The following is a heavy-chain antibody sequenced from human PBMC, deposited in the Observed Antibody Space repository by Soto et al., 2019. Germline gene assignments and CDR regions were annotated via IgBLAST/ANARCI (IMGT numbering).Heavy chain of an antibody. CDR1: GGTFSSYA. CDR3: AREDRYYDFWSGYSGDYYYGRDV. V-gene: IGHV1-69*12. D-gene: IGHD3-3*01. Sequence: QVQLVQSGAEVKKPGSSVKVSCKASGGTFSSYAISWVQQAPGQGLEWMGGIIPIFGTANYAQKFQGRVTITADESTSTTYMELSSLRSEDTAVYYCAREDRYYDFWSGYSGDYYYGRDVWGQGTTVTVSS. J-gene: IGHJ6*02. CDR2: IIPIFGTA.